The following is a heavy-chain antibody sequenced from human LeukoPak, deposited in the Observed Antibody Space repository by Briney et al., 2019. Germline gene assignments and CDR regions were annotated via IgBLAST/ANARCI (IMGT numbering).Heavy chain of an antibody. CDR3: ARQQWLGTFDY. CDR1: GGSLSGYY. V-gene: IGHV4-34*01. D-gene: IGHD6-19*01. J-gene: IGHJ4*02. Sequence: SETLSLTCAVYGGSLSGYYWSWIRQPPGKGLEWMGEINHSGSTNYNPSLKSRVTISVDTSKNQFSLKLSSVTAADTAVYYCARQQWLGTFDYWGQGTLVTVSS. CDR2: INHSGST.